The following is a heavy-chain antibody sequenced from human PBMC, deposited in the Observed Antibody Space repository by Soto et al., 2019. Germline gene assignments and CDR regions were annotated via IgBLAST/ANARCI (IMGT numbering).Heavy chain of an antibody. CDR2: IWFGGGSE. V-gene: IGHV3-30*02. CDR3: AKESDTFDV. J-gene: IGHJ3*01. Sequence: QVQLVESGGGVVQPGDSLKLSCAASGFSFSNYFMHWVRQAPGKGLEWLARIWFGGGSEFHADSLKGRLTLSRDTSSNTLYMEMSSLRAEDTAVYYCAKESDTFDVWGQGTMVTVS. CDR1: GFSFSNYF.